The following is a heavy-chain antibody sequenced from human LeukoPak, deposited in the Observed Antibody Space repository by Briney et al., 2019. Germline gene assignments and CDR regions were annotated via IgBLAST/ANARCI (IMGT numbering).Heavy chain of an antibody. CDR3: ARHFTGPGTYTPYFGMDV. V-gene: IGHV4-59*08. CDR2: IYYSGST. D-gene: IGHD3-16*01. CDR1: GGSIRNYY. Sequence: SETLSLTCTVSGGSIRNYYCSWIRQPPGKGLEWVGYIYYSGSTSYNPSHKSRVTISVDTSKNQFSLKLSSVTAADTAVYYCARHFTGPGTYTPYFGMDVWGQGTTVTVSS. J-gene: IGHJ6*02.